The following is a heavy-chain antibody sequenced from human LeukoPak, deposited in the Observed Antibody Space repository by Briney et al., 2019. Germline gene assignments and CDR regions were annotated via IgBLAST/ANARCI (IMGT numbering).Heavy chain of an antibody. Sequence: GGSLRLSCAASGFTFSSSAMSWVRQAPGKGLEWVSYISSSGSTIYYADSVKGRFTISRDNAKNSLYLQMNSLRAEDTAVYYCASSYGSGSPFDYWGQGTLVTVSS. CDR1: GFTFSSSA. J-gene: IGHJ4*02. CDR2: ISSSGSTI. CDR3: ASSYGSGSPFDY. D-gene: IGHD3-10*01. V-gene: IGHV3-48*04.